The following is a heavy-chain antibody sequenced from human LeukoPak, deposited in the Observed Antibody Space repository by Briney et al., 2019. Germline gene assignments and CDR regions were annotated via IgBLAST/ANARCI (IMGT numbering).Heavy chain of an antibody. V-gene: IGHV1-2*02. J-gene: IGHJ4*02. CDR1: GYTFTGYY. CDR2: INPNSGGT. D-gene: IGHD2-2*01. Sequence: RASVKVSCKASGYTFTGYYMHWVRQAPGQGLEWMGWINPNSGGTNYAQKFQGRVTMTRDTSISTAYMELSRLRSDDTAVYYCARDIGIDIVVVPAALGEFDYWGQGTLVTASS. CDR3: ARDIGIDIVVVPAALGEFDY.